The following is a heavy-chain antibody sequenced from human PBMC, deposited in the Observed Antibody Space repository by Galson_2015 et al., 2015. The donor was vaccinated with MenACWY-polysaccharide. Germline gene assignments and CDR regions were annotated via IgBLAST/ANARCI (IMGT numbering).Heavy chain of an antibody. Sequence: SVKVSCKASGYIFTNYAMHWVRQAPGQSFEWMGWISAGNGRTEYSQKFQGRVTITRDTSASTAYMEVSGLRSEDTAVYYCARDSENLDYWGQGTLVTVSS. V-gene: IGHV1-3*01. CDR3: ARDSENLDY. CDR1: GYIFTNYA. CDR2: ISAGNGRT. J-gene: IGHJ4*02. D-gene: IGHD6-19*01.